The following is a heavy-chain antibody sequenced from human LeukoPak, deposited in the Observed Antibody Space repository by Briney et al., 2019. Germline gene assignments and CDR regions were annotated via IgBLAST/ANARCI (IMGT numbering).Heavy chain of an antibody. D-gene: IGHD6-13*01. CDR2: ISWNSGSI. Sequence: SGGSLRLSCAASGFTFDDYAMHWVRQAPGKGLEWVSGISWNSGSIGYADSVKGRFTISRDNAKNSLYLQMNSLRAEDTALYYCAKDLIFGIAAEVDYWGQGTLVTVSS. V-gene: IGHV3-9*01. J-gene: IGHJ4*02. CDR3: AKDLIFGIAAEVDY. CDR1: GFTFDDYA.